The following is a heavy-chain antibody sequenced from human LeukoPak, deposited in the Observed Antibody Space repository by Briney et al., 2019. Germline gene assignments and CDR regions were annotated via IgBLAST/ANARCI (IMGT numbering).Heavy chain of an antibody. D-gene: IGHD6-19*01. V-gene: IGHV4-30-4*01. CDR2: IYYSGST. Sequence: SETLSLTCTVSGGSISSGDYYWSWIRQPPRKGLEWIEYIYYSGSTYYNPSLKSRITISVDTSKNQFSLKLSSVTAADTAVYYCARVSNRYSSGWYLDYWGQGTLVTVSS. CDR1: GGSISSGDYY. CDR3: ARVSNRYSSGWYLDY. J-gene: IGHJ4*02.